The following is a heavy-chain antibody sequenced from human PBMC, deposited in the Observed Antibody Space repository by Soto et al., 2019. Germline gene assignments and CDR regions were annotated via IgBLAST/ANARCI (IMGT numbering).Heavy chain of an antibody. V-gene: IGHV3-9*01. CDR2: ISWNSGSI. Sequence: SLRLSCAASGFTFDDYAMHWVRQAPGKGLEWVSGISWNSGSIGYADSVKGRFTISRDNAKNSLYLQMNSLRAEDTALYYCAKDTSTAIFGATNAFDIWGQGTMVTVSS. CDR1: GFTFDDYA. CDR3: AKDTSTAIFGATNAFDI. D-gene: IGHD3-3*01. J-gene: IGHJ3*02.